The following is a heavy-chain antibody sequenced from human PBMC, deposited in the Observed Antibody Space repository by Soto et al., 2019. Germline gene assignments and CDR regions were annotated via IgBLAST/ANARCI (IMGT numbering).Heavy chain of an antibody. D-gene: IGHD6-19*01. J-gene: IGHJ4*02. CDR2: ISGSGGST. CDR3: AKEGEYSSGWDTFDY. CDR1: GFTFSSYA. Sequence: PGGSLRLSCAASGFTFSSYAMSRVRQAPGKGLEWVSAISGSGGSTYYADSVKGRFTISRDNSKNTLYLQMNSLRAEDTAVYYCAKEGEYSSGWDTFDYWGQGTLVTVSS. V-gene: IGHV3-23*01.